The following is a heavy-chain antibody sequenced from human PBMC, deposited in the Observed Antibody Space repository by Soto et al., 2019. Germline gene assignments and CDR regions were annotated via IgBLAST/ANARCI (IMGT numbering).Heavy chain of an antibody. J-gene: IGHJ4*02. Sequence: NPSETLSLTCTVSGDSFSSYYWPWIRQPPGKGLEWVAYIFHTGNTNYNPSLKSRVTISVDTSKNQFSLKLRSVTPADTAVYYCAALDGALDYWGPGTLVTVSS. CDR2: IFHTGNT. CDR1: GDSFSSYY. D-gene: IGHD3-10*01. V-gene: IGHV4-59*01. CDR3: AALDGALDY.